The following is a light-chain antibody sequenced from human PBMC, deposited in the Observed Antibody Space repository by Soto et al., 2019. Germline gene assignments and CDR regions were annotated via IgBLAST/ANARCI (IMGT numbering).Light chain of an antibody. Sequence: EIVLTQSPGTLSLSPGERATLSCRASQSVSSSALAWYQQKHGQAPRRLIYGASSRATGIPDRFSGSGSGTDFTLTISRLEPEDFAVYYCQYYGTSPQTFGQGTKVEI. J-gene: IGKJ1*01. CDR2: GAS. V-gene: IGKV3-20*01. CDR3: QYYGTSPQT. CDR1: QSVSSSA.